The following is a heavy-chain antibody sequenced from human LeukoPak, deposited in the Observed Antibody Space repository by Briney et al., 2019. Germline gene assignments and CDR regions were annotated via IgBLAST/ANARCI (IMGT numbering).Heavy chain of an antibody. V-gene: IGHV5-51*01. D-gene: IGHD3-22*01. CDR2: IYPGDSDT. Sequence: GESLKISCKGSGYSFTSYWLGWVRQMPGKGLEWMGIIYPGDSDTRYSPSFQGQVTISADKSISTAYLQWSSLKASDTAMYYCARPSYRYYYDSSGYPPPYYFDYWGQGTLVTVSS. J-gene: IGHJ4*02. CDR1: GYSFTSYW. CDR3: ARPSYRYYYDSSGYPPPYYFDY.